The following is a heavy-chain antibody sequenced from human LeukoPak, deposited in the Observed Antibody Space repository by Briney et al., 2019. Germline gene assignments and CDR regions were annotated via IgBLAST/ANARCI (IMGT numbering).Heavy chain of an antibody. D-gene: IGHD3-22*01. V-gene: IGHV5-51*01. CDR3: ASSSGYKKGFDH. CDR2: IYPCDSDN. CDR1: GYLFTSYW. Sequence: GEALETSFKGSGYLFTSYWIGWVRPMPGKGLAWMGIIYPCDSDNRYSPSFQGQVTISADKSISTAYLQWSSLKASDTAMYYCASSSGYKKGFDHWGQGTLVTVSS. J-gene: IGHJ4*02.